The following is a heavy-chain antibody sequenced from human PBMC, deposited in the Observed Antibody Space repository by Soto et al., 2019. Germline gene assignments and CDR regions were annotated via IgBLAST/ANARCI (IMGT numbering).Heavy chain of an antibody. J-gene: IGHJ4*02. Sequence: SETLSLTCAVYGESFSGYYWSWIRQPPGEGLEWIGEINRDGNTNYNPSLKSRVTISVDTSKNQFSLRLTSVTAADTAAYYCARAAIQVHQVVVHPPSSQTLDYWGQGTLVTVSS. CDR3: ARAAIQVHQVVVHPPSSQTLDY. CDR2: INRDGNT. CDR1: GESFSGYY. D-gene: IGHD2-2*01. V-gene: IGHV4-34*01.